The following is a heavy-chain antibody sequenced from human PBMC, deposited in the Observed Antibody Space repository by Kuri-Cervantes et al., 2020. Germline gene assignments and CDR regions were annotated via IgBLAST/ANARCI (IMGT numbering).Heavy chain of an antibody. CDR1: GWSFSGYY. Sequence: SETLSLTCAVYGWSFSGYYWSWIRQPPGKGLEWIGEINHSGSTNYNPSLKSRVTITVDTSKNQFSLKLSSVTAADTAVYYCARDSKYSTSSGPDYYSYYYMDVWGKGTTVTVSS. J-gene: IGHJ6*03. V-gene: IGHV4-34*01. D-gene: IGHD6-6*01. CDR3: ARDSKYSTSSGPDYYSYYYMDV. CDR2: INHSGST.